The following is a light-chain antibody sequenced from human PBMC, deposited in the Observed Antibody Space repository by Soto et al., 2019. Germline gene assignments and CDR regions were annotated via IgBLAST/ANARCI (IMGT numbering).Light chain of an antibody. CDR1: QGSGDD. CDR2: AAS. Sequence: AIQMTQSPSSRSASVGDRVTITCRASQGSGDDVGWYQQKPGKAPRLLIFAASSLQSGGPSRFSGSGSGTDFTRTISSLQPEDLATYCWLQDSNYPLTFGGGHKVEIK. J-gene: IGKJ4*01. CDR3: LQDSNYPLT. V-gene: IGKV1-6*01.